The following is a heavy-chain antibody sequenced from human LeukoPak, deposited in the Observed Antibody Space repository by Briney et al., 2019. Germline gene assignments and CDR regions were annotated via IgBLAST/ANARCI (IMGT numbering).Heavy chain of an antibody. CDR1: GGSISSRPYY. CDR2: ISYSGTT. D-gene: IGHD6-6*01. Sequence: PSETLSLTCTVSGGSISSRPYYWGWVRQPPGKGLEWIGTISYSGTTYYSPSLKSRVTISLDTSKNQFSLKLSSVTAADTAIYYCARDFSSSSTVYYYYYMDVWGKGTTVTVSS. V-gene: IGHV4-39*07. CDR3: ARDFSSSSTVYYYYYMDV. J-gene: IGHJ6*03.